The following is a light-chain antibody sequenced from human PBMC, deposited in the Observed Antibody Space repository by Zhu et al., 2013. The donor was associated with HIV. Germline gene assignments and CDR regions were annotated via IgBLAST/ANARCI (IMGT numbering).Light chain of an antibody. Sequence: QSVLTQPPSVSAAPGQKVTISCSGSSSNIGNNYVSWYQQLPGTAPKLLIYSNDQRPSRVPDRFSGSKSGTSASLAISGLQSEDEADYYCAAWDGSLNGWVFGGGTKADRP. CDR3: AAWDGSLNGWV. V-gene: IGLV1-44*01. CDR2: SND. CDR1: SSNIGNNY. J-gene: IGLJ3*02.